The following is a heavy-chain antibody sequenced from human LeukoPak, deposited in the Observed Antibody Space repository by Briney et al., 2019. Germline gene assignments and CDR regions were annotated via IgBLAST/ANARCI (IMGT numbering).Heavy chain of an antibody. CDR3: AKDGSYDSSGYLDY. Sequence: GSLRLSCAASGFPVSSNYMSWVRQAPGKGLEWVSVIYSGGSTYFADSVKGRFTISRDNAKNSLYLQMNSLRAEDMALYYCAKDGSYDSSGYLDYWGQGTLVTVSS. D-gene: IGHD3-22*01. CDR2: IYSGGST. V-gene: IGHV3-53*05. J-gene: IGHJ4*02. CDR1: GFPVSSNY.